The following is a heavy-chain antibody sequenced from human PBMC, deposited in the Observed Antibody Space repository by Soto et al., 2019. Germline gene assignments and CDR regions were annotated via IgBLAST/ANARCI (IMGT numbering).Heavy chain of an antibody. D-gene: IGHD3-16*01. V-gene: IGHV1-69*12. J-gene: IGHJ6*02. CDR3: ALCLLGVNYYYGMDV. Sequence: QVQLVESGAEVKKPGSSVKVSCKASGGTFSNYAINWVRQAPGQGLEWMGGIIPIFATADYAQKFQGRVTITADESTSTAYMELSSLRSEDTAVYYCALCLLGVNYYYGMDVWGQGTTVTVSS. CDR2: IIPIFATA. CDR1: GGTFSNYA.